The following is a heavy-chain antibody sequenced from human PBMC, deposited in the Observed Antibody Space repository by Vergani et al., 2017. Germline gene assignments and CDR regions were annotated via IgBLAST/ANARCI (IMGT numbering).Heavy chain of an antibody. Sequence: QVQLVQSGAEVKKPGSSVKVSCKASGGTFSSYAISWVRQAPGQGLEWMGRIIPILGTANYAQKFQGRVTITADESTSTAYMELSSLRSADTAVYYCARDRYCSSTSCYRNYYYYYMDVWGKGTTVTVSS. CDR1: GGTFSSYA. V-gene: IGHV1-69*11. D-gene: IGHD2-2*01. CDR2: IIPILGTA. J-gene: IGHJ6*03. CDR3: ARDRYCSSTSCYRNYYYYYMDV.